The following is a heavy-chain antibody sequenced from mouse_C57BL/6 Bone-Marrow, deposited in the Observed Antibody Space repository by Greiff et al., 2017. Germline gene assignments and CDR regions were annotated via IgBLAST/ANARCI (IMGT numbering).Heavy chain of an antibody. CDR1: GYTFTDYY. Sequence: VQLQQSGPELVKPGASVKISCKASGYTFTDYYMNWVKQSHGKSLEWIGDINPNNGGTSYNQKFKGKATLTVDKSSSTAYMELRSLTSEDSAVYYCAREKGYGWFAYWGQGTLVTVSA. D-gene: IGHD2-2*01. CDR2: INPNNGGT. V-gene: IGHV1-26*01. J-gene: IGHJ3*01. CDR3: AREKGYGWFAY.